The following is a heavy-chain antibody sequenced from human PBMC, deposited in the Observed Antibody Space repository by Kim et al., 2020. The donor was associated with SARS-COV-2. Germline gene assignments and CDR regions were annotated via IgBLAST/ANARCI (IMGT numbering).Heavy chain of an antibody. J-gene: IGHJ5*02. D-gene: IGHD6-19*01. CDR3: ARVRSSGWYWFDP. V-gene: IGHV4-4*07. Sequence: YNPSLKSRVTMSVDTSKNQFSLKLSSVTAADTDVYYCARVRSSGWYWFDPWGQGTLVTVSS.